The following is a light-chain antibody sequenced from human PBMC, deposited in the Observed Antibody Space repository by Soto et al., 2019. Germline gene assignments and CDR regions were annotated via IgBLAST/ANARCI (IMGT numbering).Light chain of an antibody. CDR2: GNS. CDR1: SSNIGAGYD. V-gene: IGLV1-40*01. J-gene: IGLJ3*02. CDR3: QSYDSSLTV. Sequence: VLTQPPSVSGAPGQRVTISCTGSSSNIGAGYDVHWYQQLPGTAPKLLIYGNSNRPSGVPDRFSGSKSGTSASLAITGLQAEDEADYYCQSYDSSLTVFGGGTKVTVL.